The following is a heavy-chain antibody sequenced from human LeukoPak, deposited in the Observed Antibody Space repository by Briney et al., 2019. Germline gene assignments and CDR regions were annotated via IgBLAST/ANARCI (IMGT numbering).Heavy chain of an antibody. V-gene: IGHV1-69*04. CDR1: GGTFSSYA. Sequence: SVKVSCKASGGTFSSYAISWVRQAPGQGLEWMGRIIPIFGIANYAQKFQGRVTITADKSTSTAYMELSSLRSEDTAVYYCARDRPGSSSWYYFDYWRQGTLVTVSS. J-gene: IGHJ4*02. CDR2: IIPIFGIA. CDR3: ARDRPGSSSWYYFDY. D-gene: IGHD6-13*01.